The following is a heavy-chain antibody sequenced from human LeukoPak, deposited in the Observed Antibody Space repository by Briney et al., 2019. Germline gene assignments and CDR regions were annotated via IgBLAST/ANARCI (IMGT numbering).Heavy chain of an antibody. CDR1: GYTFTGYY. V-gene: IGHV1-2*02. D-gene: IGHD2-15*01. J-gene: IGHJ3*02. Sequence: GASVKVSCKASGYTFTGYYMHWVRQAPGQGLEWMGWINPNSGGTNYAQKFQGRVTMTRDTSIITAYMELSRLRSDDTAVYYCASHRPERYSNPHEAFDIWGQGTMVTVSS. CDR2: INPNSGGT. CDR3: ASHRPERYSNPHEAFDI.